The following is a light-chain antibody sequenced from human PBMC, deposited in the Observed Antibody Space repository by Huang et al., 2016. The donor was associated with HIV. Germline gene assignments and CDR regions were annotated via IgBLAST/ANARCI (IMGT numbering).Light chain of an antibody. CDR1: QTISTN. Sequence: EMVLAQSPATLSVAPGERATLSCRASQTISTNLAWYQQKPGQAPRLLIYGASTSATGIPARFSGSGSGTEFTLTISGLQSEDFAIYYCQQYNNWPLYTFGQGTKLEIK. CDR3: QQYNNWPLYT. CDR2: GAS. J-gene: IGKJ2*01. V-gene: IGKV3-15*01.